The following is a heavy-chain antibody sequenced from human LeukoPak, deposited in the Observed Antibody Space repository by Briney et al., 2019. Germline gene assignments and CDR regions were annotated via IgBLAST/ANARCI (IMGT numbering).Heavy chain of an antibody. D-gene: IGHD1-26*01. CDR1: GFTFSSYA. V-gene: IGHV3-30-3*01. J-gene: IGHJ1*01. CDR3: ARRRYSGSYPFQH. CDR2: ISYDGSNK. Sequence: GGSLRLSCAASGFTFSSYAMHWVRQAPGKGLEWVAVISYDGSNKYYADSVKGRFTISRDNFKNTLYLQMNSLRAEDTAVYYCARRRYSGSYPFQHWGQGTLVTVSS.